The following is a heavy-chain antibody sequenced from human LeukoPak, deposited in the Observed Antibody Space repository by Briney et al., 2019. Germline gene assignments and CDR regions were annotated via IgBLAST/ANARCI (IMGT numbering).Heavy chain of an antibody. J-gene: IGHJ3*02. Sequence: GGSLRLSCAASGFTFNSYGMHWVRQAPGKGLEWVAFIRYDGSNKYYADSVKGRFTISRDNSKNTLYLQMNSLRAEDTAVYYCAKDSGDGYIPDAFDIWGQGTMVTVSS. V-gene: IGHV3-30*02. D-gene: IGHD5-24*01. CDR3: AKDSGDGYIPDAFDI. CDR2: IRYDGSNK. CDR1: GFTFNSYG.